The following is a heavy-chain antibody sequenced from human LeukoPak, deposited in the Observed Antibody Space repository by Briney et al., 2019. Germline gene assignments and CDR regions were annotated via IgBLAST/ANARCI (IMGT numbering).Heavy chain of an antibody. V-gene: IGHV3-23*01. Sequence: GGSLRLSCAASGFTFSSYALICVRHAPGKGLECGSAISGGGGSTYYAGSVKGRFTISRDNSKNTLYLQMNSLRAEDTAVYYCASFFTRITMIVVVTNYWGQGTLVTVSS. CDR3: ASFFTRITMIVVVTNY. D-gene: IGHD3-22*01. CDR1: GFTFSSYA. J-gene: IGHJ4*02. CDR2: ISGGGGST.